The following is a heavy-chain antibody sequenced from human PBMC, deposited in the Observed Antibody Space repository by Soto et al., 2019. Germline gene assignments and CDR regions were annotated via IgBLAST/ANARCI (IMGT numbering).Heavy chain of an antibody. D-gene: IGHD6-6*01. CDR2: IWYDGRKK. J-gene: IGHJ6*02. Sequence: QVQLVESGGGVVQPGRSLRLSCAASGFTFSSYGMHWVRQAPGKGLEWVAVIWYDGRKKYYADSVKGRFTNPRDKSKNTLYVHMNSLRAEDTAVYYCASDSSDGLDVWGQGTTVTVFS. V-gene: IGHV3-33*01. CDR3: ASDSSDGLDV. CDR1: GFTFSSYG.